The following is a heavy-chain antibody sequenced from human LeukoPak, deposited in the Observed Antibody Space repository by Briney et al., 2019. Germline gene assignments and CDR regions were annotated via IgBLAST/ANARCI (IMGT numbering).Heavy chain of an antibody. V-gene: IGHV1-18*01. CDR2: ISAYNGNT. CDR3: ARVIGFLSSSTSYGAGVFDI. CDR1: GYSFTSYG. J-gene: IGHJ3*02. Sequence: AAVKVSCKASGYSFTSYGITLVRQAPGQGLEWMGWISAYNGNTKYVQNLQGRVTMTTDTSTSTAYMDLRSLRSDDTAIYYCARVIGFLSSSTSYGAGVFDIWGQGTMVTVSS. D-gene: IGHD6-13*01.